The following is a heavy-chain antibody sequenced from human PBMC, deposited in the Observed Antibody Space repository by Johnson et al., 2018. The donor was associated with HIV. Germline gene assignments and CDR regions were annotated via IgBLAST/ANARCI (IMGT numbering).Heavy chain of an antibody. Sequence: VQLVESGGGLVQPGRSLRLSCAASGFTFDDYAMHWVRQAPGKGLEWVSGISWNSGSIGYADSVKGRFTISRDNAKNSLYLQMHSLRAEDTALYYCAKDVSSGWRVGGRACDVGGQGTMVAGSS. D-gene: IGHD6-19*01. CDR1: GFTFDDYA. V-gene: IGHV3-9*01. CDR2: ISWNSGSI. J-gene: IGHJ3*01. CDR3: AKDVSSGWRVGGRACDV.